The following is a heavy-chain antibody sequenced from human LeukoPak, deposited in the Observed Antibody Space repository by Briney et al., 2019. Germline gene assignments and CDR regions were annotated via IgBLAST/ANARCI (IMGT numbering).Heavy chain of an antibody. D-gene: IGHD3-22*01. J-gene: IGHJ4*02. CDR2: ISYDGSNK. CDR3: AKISSGYPFDY. Sequence: GGSLRLSCAASGFTFSSYGMHWVRQAPGKGLEWVAFISYDGSNKYYADSVKGRFTISRDNSKNTLYLQMNSLRAEDTAVYYCAKISSGYPFDYWGQGTLVTVSS. CDR1: GFTFSSYG. V-gene: IGHV3-30*18.